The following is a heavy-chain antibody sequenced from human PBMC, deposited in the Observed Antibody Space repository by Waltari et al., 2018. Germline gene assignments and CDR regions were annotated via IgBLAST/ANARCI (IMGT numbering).Heavy chain of an antibody. J-gene: IGHJ2*01. CDR1: GFTFSHSW. V-gene: IGHV3-74*01. CDR2: INSDGSTT. CDR3: ARAQLTMARNLDL. Sequence: EVQLVESGGGLVQHGGPLGHSCVTFGFTFSHSWMHGVRQVPGKGLVWVSRINSDGSTTSYADSVKGRFTISRDNAKNTLYLQMNSLRADDTSVYYCARAQLTMARNLDLWGRGTLVTVSS. D-gene: IGHD3-10*01.